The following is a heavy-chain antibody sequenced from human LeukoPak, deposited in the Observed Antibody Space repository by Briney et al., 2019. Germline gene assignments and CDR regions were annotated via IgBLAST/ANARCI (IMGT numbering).Heavy chain of an antibody. CDR3: VRYGDKRGAFDI. CDR2: IYHSGST. V-gene: IGHV4-4*02. CDR1: GGSISSSNW. D-gene: IGHD5-24*01. Sequence: SGTLSLTCAVSGGSISSSNWWSWVRQPPGKGLEWIGEIYHSGSTNYNPSLKSRVTISVDKSKNQFSLKLTSVTAADTAVYYCVRYGDKRGAFDIWGQGTMVTVSS. J-gene: IGHJ3*02.